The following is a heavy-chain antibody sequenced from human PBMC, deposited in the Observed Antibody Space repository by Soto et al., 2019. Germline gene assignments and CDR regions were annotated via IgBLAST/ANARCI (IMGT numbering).Heavy chain of an antibody. D-gene: IGHD3-3*01. V-gene: IGHV1-69*02. CDR1: GCTFSSYT. Sequence: ASVKVSCKASGCTFSSYTISWVRQAPGQGLEWMGRIIPFFGIANYAQKLQGRVTLTTDTSTSTAYMELRSLRSDDTAVYYCARYLDITIFGVVIIKGYGMDVWGQGTTVTVSS. J-gene: IGHJ6*02. CDR3: ARYLDITIFGVVIIKGYGMDV. CDR2: IIPFFGIA.